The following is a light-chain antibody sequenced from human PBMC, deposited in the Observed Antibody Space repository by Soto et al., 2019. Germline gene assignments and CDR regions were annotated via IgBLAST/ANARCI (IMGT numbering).Light chain of an antibody. CDR3: QQYGSAPIT. CDR2: GAS. V-gene: IGKV3-20*01. CDR1: QSVSSSY. J-gene: IGKJ5*01. Sequence: EIVLTQSPGTLSLSPGERATLSCRASQSVSSSYLAWCQQKPGQAPRLLIYGASSRATGIPDRFSGSGSGTDFTLTISRLEPEDFAVYYCQQYGSAPITFCQGTRLEIK.